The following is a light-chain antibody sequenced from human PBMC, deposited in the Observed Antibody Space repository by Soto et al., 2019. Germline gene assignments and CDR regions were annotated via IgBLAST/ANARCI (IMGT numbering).Light chain of an antibody. CDR1: QSVSSY. V-gene: IGKV3-11*01. CDR3: QQRRTWPLT. CDR2: DAS. J-gene: IGKJ4*01. Sequence: EIVLTQSPGTLSLSPGERATLSCRASQSVSSYLAWYQQRPGQAPRLLIYDASNRATGIPARFSGSGSGTDFTLTISSLEPEDFAVYYCQQRRTWPLTFGGGTKVDIK.